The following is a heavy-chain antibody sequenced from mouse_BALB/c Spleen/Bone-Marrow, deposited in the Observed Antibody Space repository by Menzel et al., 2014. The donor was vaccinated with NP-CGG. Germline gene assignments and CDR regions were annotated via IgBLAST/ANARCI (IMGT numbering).Heavy chain of an antibody. CDR1: GYTFTDYW. Sequence: VQRVESGAELVMPGASVKMSCKASGYTFTDYWMHWVKQRPGQGLEWIGAIDTSDSYTSYNQEFKGKATLTGDEASSTAFMQLSSLTSEDSAVYYCSRKYDYYYAMDYWGQGTSVTVSS. D-gene: IGHD2-4*01. V-gene: IGHV1-69*01. CDR3: SRKYDYYYAMDY. J-gene: IGHJ4*01. CDR2: IDTSDSYT.